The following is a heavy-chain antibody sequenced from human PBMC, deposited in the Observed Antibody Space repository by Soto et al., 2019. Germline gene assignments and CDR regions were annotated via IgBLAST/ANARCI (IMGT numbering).Heavy chain of an antibody. CDR2: ISGSGGST. D-gene: IGHD6-6*01. Sequence: GGSLRLSCAASGFTFSSYAMSWVRQAPGKGLEWVSAISGSGGSTYYADSVKGRFTISRDNSKNTLYLQMNSLRAEDTAVYYCAKVSGAARGLYYFDYWGQGTLVTVSS. V-gene: IGHV3-23*01. CDR1: GFTFSSYA. J-gene: IGHJ4*02. CDR3: AKVSGAARGLYYFDY.